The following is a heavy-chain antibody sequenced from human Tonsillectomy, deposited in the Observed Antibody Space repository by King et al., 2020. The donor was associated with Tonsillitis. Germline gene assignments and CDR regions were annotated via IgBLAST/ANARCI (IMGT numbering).Heavy chain of an antibody. D-gene: IGHD2/OR15-2a*01. CDR1: GFTVSSTY. V-gene: IGHV3-53*01. J-gene: IGHJ4*02. Sequence: VQLVESGGGLIQPGGSLRLSCAASGFTVSSTYMSCVRQAPGKGLDWVSIIYSDGTTYYADSVKGRFSISRDNSRNTLYLQMNSLRADDTAVYYCARDLWGSAYWGQGALVTVSS. CDR3: ARDLWGSAY. CDR2: IYSDGTT.